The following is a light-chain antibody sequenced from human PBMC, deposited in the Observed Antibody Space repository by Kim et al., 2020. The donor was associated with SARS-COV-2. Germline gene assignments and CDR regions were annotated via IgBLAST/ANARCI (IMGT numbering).Light chain of an antibody. CDR3: QQYGSSPWT. V-gene: IGKV3-20*01. J-gene: IGKJ1*01. CDR2: EAS. CDR1: QSISTY. Sequence: EIVLTQSPATLSLSPGERATLSCRASQSISTYLAWYQQKPGQAPRLLIYEASSRATGIPERFSGSGSGTDFTLTISRLEPEDFAVYYCQQYGSSPWTFGQGTKVDIK.